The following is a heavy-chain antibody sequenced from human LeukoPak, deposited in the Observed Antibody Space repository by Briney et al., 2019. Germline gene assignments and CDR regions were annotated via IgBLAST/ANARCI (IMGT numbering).Heavy chain of an antibody. J-gene: IGHJ5*02. D-gene: IGHD3-22*01. CDR3: ARVLVYDSSGYYYPWFDP. V-gene: IGHV3-66*01. CDR2: IYSHGGT. CDR1: GFTVSNNY. Sequence: SGGSLRLSCAASGFTVSNNYMSWVRQAPGKGLEWVSLIYSHGGTNYADSVKGRFTISRDNSKNTLYLQMNSLRAEDTAVYYCARVLVYDSSGYYYPWFDPWGQGTLVTVSS.